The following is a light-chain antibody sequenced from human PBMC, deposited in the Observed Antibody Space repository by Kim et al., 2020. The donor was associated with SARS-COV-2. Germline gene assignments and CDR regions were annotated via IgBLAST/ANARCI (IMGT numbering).Light chain of an antibody. CDR3: QSGRL. J-gene: IGLJ2*01. V-gene: IGLV6-57*03. CDR2: EDN. CDR1: SGRIASNF. Sequence: ESQEKTVNSPCTRASGRIASNFGQWYQQRPGSAPTSVIYEDNQRPSWVPDRFSGSIDDSSNSASLTISGLKTEDEADYYCQSGRLFGGGTQLTVL.